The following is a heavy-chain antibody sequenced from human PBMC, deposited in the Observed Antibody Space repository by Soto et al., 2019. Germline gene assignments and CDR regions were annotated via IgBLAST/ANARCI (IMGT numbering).Heavy chain of an antibody. CDR1: GFKFSNYA. Sequence: EVQMLASGGGLGQPGGSLRLSCAASGFKFSNYAMSWVRQAPGKGLEWVSLISATGGGTYYADSVKGRFTISRDNSHNALYLPVHSLTAEDTAVYYCAKDRRAAGNSAFYFDFWGQGAHVTVSS. D-gene: IGHD6-25*01. CDR3: AKDRRAAGNSAFYFDF. V-gene: IGHV3-23*01. J-gene: IGHJ4*02. CDR2: ISATGGGT.